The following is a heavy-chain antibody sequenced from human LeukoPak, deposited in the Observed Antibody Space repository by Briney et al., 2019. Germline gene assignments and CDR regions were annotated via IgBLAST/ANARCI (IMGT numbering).Heavy chain of an antibody. CDR3: ARAYGDGYNFNDY. J-gene: IGHJ4*02. CDR2: IYYSGST. Sequence: PSETLSLTCTVSGGSISSYYWSWIRQPPGKGLEWIGYIYYSGSTNYNPSLKSRVIISVDTSKNQFSLKLSSVTAADTAVYYCARAYGDGYNFNDYWGQGTLVTVSS. CDR1: GGSISSYY. V-gene: IGHV4-59*01. D-gene: IGHD5-24*01.